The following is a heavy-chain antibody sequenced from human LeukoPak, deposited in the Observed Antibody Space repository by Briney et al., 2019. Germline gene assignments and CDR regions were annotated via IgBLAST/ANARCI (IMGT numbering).Heavy chain of an antibody. Sequence: PGGSLRLSCAASGFTFSDYYMSWIRQAPGKGLEWVSYISSSGSTIYYADSVKGRFAISRDNAKNSLYLQMNSLRAGDTAVYYCARAGYSSSWYSRYFDLWGRGTLVTVSS. CDR2: ISSSGSTI. CDR3: ARAGYSSSWYSRYFDL. D-gene: IGHD6-13*01. V-gene: IGHV3-11*04. J-gene: IGHJ2*01. CDR1: GFTFSDYY.